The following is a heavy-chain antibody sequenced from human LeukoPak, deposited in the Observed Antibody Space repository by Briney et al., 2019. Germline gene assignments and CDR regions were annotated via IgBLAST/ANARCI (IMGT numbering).Heavy chain of an antibody. J-gene: IGHJ3*02. CDR1: GFTFSSYT. CDR3: ARGGAFDI. D-gene: IGHD3-16*01. V-gene: IGHV3-21*01. Sequence: PGGSLRLSCAASGFTFSSYTMNWVRQAPGKGLEWVSSISGSSSYIYYADSVKGRFTNSRDNAENSLYLQMNSLRAEDTAVYYCARGGAFDIWGQGTMVTVSS. CDR2: ISGSSSYI.